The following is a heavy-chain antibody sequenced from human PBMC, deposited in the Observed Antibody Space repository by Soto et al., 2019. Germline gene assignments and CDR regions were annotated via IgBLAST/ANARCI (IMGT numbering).Heavy chain of an antibody. V-gene: IGHV4-59*12. J-gene: IGHJ3*02. CDR1: GGSISSYY. CDR2: IYYSGRT. CDR3: GSYHHPYLFDI. Sequence: SETLSLTCTVSGGSISSYYWSWIRQPPGKELESIGYIYYSGRTNYNPSLKSRVTISVDTSKNQFSLKLSSVTAADTAVYYCGSYHHPYLFDIWGQGTMVTVSS. D-gene: IGHD2-2*01.